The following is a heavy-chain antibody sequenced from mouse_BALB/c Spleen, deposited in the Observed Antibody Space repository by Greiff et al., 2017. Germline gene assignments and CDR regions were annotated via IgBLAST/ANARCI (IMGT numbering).Heavy chain of an antibody. CDR2: IDPANGNT. CDR3: ALYRYDEGGY. J-gene: IGHJ4*01. Sequence: EVQVVESGAELVKPGASVKLSCTASGFNIKDTYMHWVKQRPEQGLEWIGRIDPANGNTKYDPKFQGKATITADTSSNTAYLQLSSLTSEDTAVYYCALYRYDEGGYWGQGTSVTVSS. CDR1: GFNIKDTY. D-gene: IGHD2-14*01. V-gene: IGHV14-3*02.